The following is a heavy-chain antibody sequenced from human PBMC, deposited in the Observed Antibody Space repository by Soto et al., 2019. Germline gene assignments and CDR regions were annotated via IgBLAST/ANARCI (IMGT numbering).Heavy chain of an antibody. CDR1: GFTFSSYA. CDR3: AKVGHSGSTYFDY. V-gene: IGHV3-23*01. Sequence: EVQLLESGGGLVQPGGSLRLSCEASGFTFSSYAMSWVRQAPGKGLEWVSAISGSGGSTYYADSVKGRFTISRDNSKNTLYLQMNSLRAEDTAVYYCAKVGHSGSTYFDYWGQGTLVTVSS. J-gene: IGHJ4*02. CDR2: ISGSGGST. D-gene: IGHD6-19*01.